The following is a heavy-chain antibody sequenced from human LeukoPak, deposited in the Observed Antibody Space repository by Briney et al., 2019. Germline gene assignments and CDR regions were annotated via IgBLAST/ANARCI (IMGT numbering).Heavy chain of an antibody. D-gene: IGHD2-2*01. Sequence: ASVKVSCKSSGYTFIDYYIHWVRQAPGQGLEWMGWINPNSGATKYAQKFQGRVSMTRDTSINTAYMDLTNLRSDDTAIFYCARVKKLMPEFEFWGQGTLVTISS. J-gene: IGHJ4*02. CDR1: GYTFIDYY. CDR3: ARVKKLMPEFEF. CDR2: INPNSGAT. V-gene: IGHV1-2*02.